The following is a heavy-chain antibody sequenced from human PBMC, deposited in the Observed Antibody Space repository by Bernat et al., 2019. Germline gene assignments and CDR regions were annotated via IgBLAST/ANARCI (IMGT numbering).Heavy chain of an antibody. CDR2: ISTVSTYT. D-gene: IGHD3-10*01. J-gene: IGHJ4*02. CDR3: ARGTREPDY. CDR1: GFTFSDYY. Sequence: QVQLVESGGGLVKPGGSLRLSCVASGFTFSDYYMSWIRQAPGKGLEWVSFISTVSTYTNYVDSVKGRFTISRDDAENSLYLQMDSLRAEDTAVYFWARGTREPDYWGQGTLVTVSS. V-gene: IGHV3-11*06.